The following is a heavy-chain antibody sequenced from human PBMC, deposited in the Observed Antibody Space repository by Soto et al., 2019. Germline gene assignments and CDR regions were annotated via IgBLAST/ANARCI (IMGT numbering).Heavy chain of an antibody. J-gene: IGHJ5*02. V-gene: IGHV4-31*01. CDR3: ARAQRWCFDP. CDR1: GGSISSVGYY. Sequence: QVQLQESGPGLVKSSQTLSLTCTVSGGSISSVGYYWTWIRQHPGKGLEWIGYIYYSGSTYYNPSLKSLVTISVDTSKNQFSLKLSSVTAADTAVYYCARAQRWCFDPWGQVALVTVSS. D-gene: IGHD2-8*01. CDR2: IYYSGST.